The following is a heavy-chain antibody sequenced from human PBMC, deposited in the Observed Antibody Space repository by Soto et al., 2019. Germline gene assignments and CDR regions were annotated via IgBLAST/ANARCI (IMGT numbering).Heavy chain of an antibody. CDR1: GYNFNTYD. V-gene: IGHV1-8*02. CDR2: VSPSTGNT. Sequence: QVQLVQSGAEVEKPGASVKVSCQASGYNFNTYDINWVRQAPGQGLEWMGWVSPSTGNTLYAQKLQGRVTMTRDTSASTAHMELNSLTSDDTAVYYCARGITQGFDFWGQGTPVTVSS. CDR3: ARGITQGFDF. J-gene: IGHJ4*02. D-gene: IGHD1-20*01.